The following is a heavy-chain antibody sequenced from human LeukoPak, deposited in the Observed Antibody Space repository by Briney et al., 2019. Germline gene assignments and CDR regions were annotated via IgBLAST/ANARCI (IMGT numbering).Heavy chain of an antibody. J-gene: IGHJ4*02. V-gene: IGHV3-21*01. D-gene: IGHD2-15*01. CDR2: ISGTSDNI. Sequence: GGSLRLSCTVSGFTFSSYTMNWVRQAPGKGLEWVSSISGTSDNIYYAASVKGRFTISRDNAKNSLYLQMNSLRAEDTAVYYCARGLRDISDYFDYWGQGTLVTVSS. CDR1: GFTFSSYT. CDR3: ARGLRDISDYFDY.